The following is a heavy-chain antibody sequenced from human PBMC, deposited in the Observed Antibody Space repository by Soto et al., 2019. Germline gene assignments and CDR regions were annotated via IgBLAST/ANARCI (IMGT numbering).Heavy chain of an antibody. D-gene: IGHD1-1*01. V-gene: IGHV3-7*01. CDR3: ARGTRVGWNTNWFDP. CDR2: IKPDGSDK. Sequence: ESGGGLVQPGESLRLSCAASEFIFNNYWMAWVRQAPEKGLEWVASIKPDGSDKYYLDSVKGRFIISRDNAKNSVYLQMDGLRADDTAVYFCARGTRVGWNTNWFDPWGQGTLITVSS. CDR1: EFIFNNYW. J-gene: IGHJ5*02.